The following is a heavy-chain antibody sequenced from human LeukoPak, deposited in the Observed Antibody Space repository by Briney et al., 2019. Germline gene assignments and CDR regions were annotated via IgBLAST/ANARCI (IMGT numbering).Heavy chain of an antibody. CDR1: GFTFSSFS. CDR3: ARMPYYYGSGSYPDY. V-gene: IGHV3-21*01. Sequence: GGSPRLSCAASGFTFSSFSMNWVRQAPGKGLEWVSSISSSSSYIYYADSVKGRFTISRDNAKNSLYLQMNSLRAEDTAVYYCARMPYYYGSGSYPDYWGQGTLVTVSS. CDR2: ISSSSSYI. D-gene: IGHD3-10*01. J-gene: IGHJ4*02.